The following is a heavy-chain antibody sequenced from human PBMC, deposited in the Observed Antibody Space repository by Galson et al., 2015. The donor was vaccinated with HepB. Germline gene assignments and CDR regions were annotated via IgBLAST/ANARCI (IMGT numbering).Heavy chain of an antibody. V-gene: IGHV1-3*01. J-gene: IGHJ4*02. CDR2: INAGTGNT. CDR3: ATTAPYCSGGSCYGDY. Sequence: SVKVSCKASGYTFSSYAMHWVRQAPGQRLEWMGWINAGTGNTKYSQKFQGRVTISRDTSASTAFMELSSLRSEDTAVYYCATTAPYCSGGSCYGDYWGQGTLVTVSS. D-gene: IGHD2-15*01. CDR1: GYTFSSYA.